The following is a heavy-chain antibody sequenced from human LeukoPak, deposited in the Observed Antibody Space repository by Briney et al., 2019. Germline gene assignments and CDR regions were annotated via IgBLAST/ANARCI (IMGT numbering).Heavy chain of an antibody. Sequence: SETLSLTCTVSGVSISSYYWSWIRQPPGKGLEWIGYMHYSGSTNYNPSLKSRVTISVDTSKNQFSLKLSSVTAADTAVYYCARHQGGYYFNYWGQGTLVTVSS. CDR3: ARHQGGYYFNY. CDR2: MHYSGST. D-gene: IGHD3-16*01. J-gene: IGHJ4*02. V-gene: IGHV4-59*08. CDR1: GVSISSYY.